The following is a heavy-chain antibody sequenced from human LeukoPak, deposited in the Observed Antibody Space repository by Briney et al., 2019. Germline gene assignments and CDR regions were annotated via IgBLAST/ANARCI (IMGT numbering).Heavy chain of an antibody. V-gene: IGHV3-30-3*01. D-gene: IGHD1-26*01. J-gene: IGHJ4*02. CDR3: ARDSGSYFFDY. Sequence: GGSLRLSCAASGFTLSSYAMHWVRQAPGKGLEWVAVISYDGSSKYYADSVKGRFTISRDNSKNTLYLQMNSLRAEDTAVYYCARDSGSYFFDYWGQGTLVTVSS. CDR1: GFTLSSYA. CDR2: ISYDGSSK.